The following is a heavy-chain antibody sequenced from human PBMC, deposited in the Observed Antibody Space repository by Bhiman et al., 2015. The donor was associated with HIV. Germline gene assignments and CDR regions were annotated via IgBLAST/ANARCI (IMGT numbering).Heavy chain of an antibody. CDR2: ISGSGIST. V-gene: IGHV3-23*01. J-gene: IGHJ4*02. Sequence: EVQLLESGGGLVQPGGSLRLSCAGSGFSFSSYALSWVRQAPGKGLEWVSLISGSGISTHYRGSVKGRFSISRDNSKNTLYLQMRSLSGEDTAVYYCVKVSGSFPRGNSFDYWGQGTVVTVSS. CDR3: VKVSGSFPRGNSFDY. CDR1: GFSFSSYA. D-gene: IGHD3-10*01.